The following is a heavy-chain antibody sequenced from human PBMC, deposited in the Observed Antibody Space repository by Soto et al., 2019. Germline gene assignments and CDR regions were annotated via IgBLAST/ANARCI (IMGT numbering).Heavy chain of an antibody. Sequence: GGSLRLSCAASGFSFGNYWMAWVRQTPEKGLEWVANMNQGGNEKYYLDSVKGRFTISRDNAKNSLYLQLNSLRAEDTAVYYCATYCSGTSCFQFDYWGQGTVVTVSS. V-gene: IGHV3-7*01. CDR3: ATYCSGTSCFQFDY. CDR2: MNQGGNEK. J-gene: IGHJ4*02. CDR1: GFSFGNYW. D-gene: IGHD2-2*01.